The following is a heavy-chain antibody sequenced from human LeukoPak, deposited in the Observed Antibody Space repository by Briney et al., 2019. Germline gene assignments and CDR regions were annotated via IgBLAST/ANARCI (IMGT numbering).Heavy chain of an antibody. CDR2: ISGSGGST. Sequence: PGGSLRLSCAASGFTFSSYAMSWVHQAPGKGLEWASAISGSGGSTYYADSVKGRFTISRDNSKNSLYLQMNSLRAEDTAVYYCARGRFGELSRRSMDVWGQGTTVTVSS. V-gene: IGHV3-23*01. D-gene: IGHD3-10*01. J-gene: IGHJ6*02. CDR1: GFTFSSYA. CDR3: ARGRFGELSRRSMDV.